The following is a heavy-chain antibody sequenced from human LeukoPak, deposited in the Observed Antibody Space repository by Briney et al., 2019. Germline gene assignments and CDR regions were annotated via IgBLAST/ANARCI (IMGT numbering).Heavy chain of an antibody. D-gene: IGHD1-1*01. CDR2: INPNRGST. Sequence: ASVKVSCKASGYTFTSYYMHWVRQAPGQGLEWVGWINPNRGSTNYAQKFQGRVTMTRDTSISTAYMELSRLRSDDTAVYYCARDLYGTAGTPLDKASGGFDPWGQGTLVTVSS. J-gene: IGHJ5*02. V-gene: IGHV1-2*02. CDR3: ARDLYGTAGTPLDKASGGFDP. CDR1: GYTFTSYY.